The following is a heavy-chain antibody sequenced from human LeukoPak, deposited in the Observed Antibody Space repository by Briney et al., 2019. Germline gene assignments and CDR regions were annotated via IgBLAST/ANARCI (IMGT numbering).Heavy chain of an antibody. CDR1: GGSFSGYY. Sequence: SETLSLTCAVYGGSFSGYYWSWIRQPPGKGLEWIGEINHSGSTNYNPSLKSRVTISVDTSKNQFSLKLSSVTAADTAVYYCAGDDYDTGYYYGMDVWGQGTTVTVSS. D-gene: IGHD3-22*01. CDR2: INHSGST. CDR3: AGDDYDTGYYYGMDV. J-gene: IGHJ6*02. V-gene: IGHV4-34*01.